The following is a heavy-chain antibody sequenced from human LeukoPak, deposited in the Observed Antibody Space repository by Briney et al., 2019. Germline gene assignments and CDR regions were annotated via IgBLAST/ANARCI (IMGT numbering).Heavy chain of an antibody. D-gene: IGHD5-24*01. Sequence: ASVNVSCKASGGTFSSYAISWVRQAPGQGLEWMGGIIPIFGTANYAQKFQGRVTITADESTSTAYMELSSLRSEDTAVYYCAREWRDGYNLFDYWGQGTLVTVSS. J-gene: IGHJ4*02. CDR3: AREWRDGYNLFDY. CDR1: GGTFSSYA. CDR2: IIPIFGTA. V-gene: IGHV1-69*13.